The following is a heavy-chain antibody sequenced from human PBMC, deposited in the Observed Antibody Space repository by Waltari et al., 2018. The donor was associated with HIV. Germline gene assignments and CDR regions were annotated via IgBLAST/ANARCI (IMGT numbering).Heavy chain of an antibody. CDR1: GFTVSSNY. J-gene: IGHJ4*02. D-gene: IGHD3-22*01. CDR2: IYSGGST. V-gene: IGHV3-53*01. Sequence: EVQLVESGGGLIQPGGSLRLSCAASGFTVSSNYMSWVRQAPGKGLEWVSVIYSGGSTYYADSVKGRFTISRDNSKNTLYLQMNSLRAEDTAVYYCARDQGYDSSGYYRDYWGQGTLVTVSS. CDR3: ARDQGYDSSGYYRDY.